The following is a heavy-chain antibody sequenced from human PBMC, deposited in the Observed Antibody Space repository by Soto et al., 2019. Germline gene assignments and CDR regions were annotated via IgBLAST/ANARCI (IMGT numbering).Heavy chain of an antibody. CDR1: GYTFTTFW. CDR2: IDPRDSYV. D-gene: IGHD2-2*01. Sequence: PGESLKISCTGFGYTFTTFWISWVRQMPGKGLEWMGRIDPRDSYVNYSPSFQGHVTISLDKSISTAYLQWGSLKASDTAMYYCARLFCSTTTCDSRFDPWGLGTLVTVSS. J-gene: IGHJ5*02. CDR3: ARLFCSTTTCDSRFDP. V-gene: IGHV5-10-1*01.